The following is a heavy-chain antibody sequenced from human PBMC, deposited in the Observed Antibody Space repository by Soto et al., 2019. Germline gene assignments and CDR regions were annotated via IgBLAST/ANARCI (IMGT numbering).Heavy chain of an antibody. CDR2: ISGSGGST. D-gene: IGHD3-22*01. Sequence: GGSLRLSCAASGFTFSSYAMIWFRQAPGKGLEWVSAISGSGGSTYYADSVKGRFTIPRDNSKNTLYLQMNSLRAEDTAVYYCAKSAVTMIVVAFDYWGQGTLVTVSS. V-gene: IGHV3-23*01. J-gene: IGHJ4*02. CDR1: GFTFSSYA. CDR3: AKSAVTMIVVAFDY.